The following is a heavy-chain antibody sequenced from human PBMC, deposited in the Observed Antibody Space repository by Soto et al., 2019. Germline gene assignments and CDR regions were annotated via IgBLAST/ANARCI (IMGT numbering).Heavy chain of an antibody. CDR2: ISSNSAYI. J-gene: IGHJ5*02. CDR1: GFTFRSFT. Sequence: EVHLVESGGGLVKPGGSLRLSCAASGFTFRSFTMNWVRQAPGKGLEWVSTISSNSAYIYYTDALRGRFTIARDNAKISLHLHLNGLRAEDTAVYYCTRDASRDSSARGWFDPWGPGTLVTVSS. V-gene: IGHV3-21*01. D-gene: IGHD6-13*01. CDR3: TRDASRDSSARGWFDP.